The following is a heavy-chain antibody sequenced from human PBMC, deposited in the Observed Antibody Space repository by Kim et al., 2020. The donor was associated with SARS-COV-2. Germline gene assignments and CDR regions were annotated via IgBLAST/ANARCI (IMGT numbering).Heavy chain of an antibody. CDR1: GYTFTSYA. D-gene: IGHD2-15*01. CDR3: ARDGRYCSGGSCYSAKRTPYYYYGMDV. J-gene: IGHJ6*02. V-gene: IGHV1-3*01. CDR2: INAGNGNT. Sequence: ASVKVSCKASGYTFTSYAMHWVRQAPGQRLEWMGWINAGNGNTKYSQKFQGRVTITRDTSASTAYMELSSLRSEDTAVYYCARDGRYCSGGSCYSAKRTPYYYYGMDVWGQGTTVTVSS.